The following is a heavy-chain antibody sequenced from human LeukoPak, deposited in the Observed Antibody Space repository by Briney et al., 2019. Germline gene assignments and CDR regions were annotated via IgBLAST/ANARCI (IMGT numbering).Heavy chain of an antibody. V-gene: IGHV3-21*01. CDR2: ISSSSSYI. Sequence: GGGLVKPGGSLRLSCAASGFTFSSYSMNWVRQAPGKGLEWVSSISSSSSYIYYADSVKGRFTISRDNAKNSLYLQMNSLRAEDTAVYYCARPMLVGATRGQPFDYWGQGTLVTVSS. J-gene: IGHJ4*02. CDR3: ARPMLVGATRGQPFDY. CDR1: GFTFSSYS. D-gene: IGHD1-26*01.